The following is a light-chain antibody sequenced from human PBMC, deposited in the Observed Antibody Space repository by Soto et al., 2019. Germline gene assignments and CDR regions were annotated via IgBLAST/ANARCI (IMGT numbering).Light chain of an antibody. J-gene: IGKJ5*01. CDR2: GAS. Sequence: ELVLTQSPATLSLSPGERVTLSCRASQSINNKVAWYQQKPGQAPRLLIYGASTRATGISARFSGSGSGTEFTLTISSLQSEDFAVYYCQQYNNWPPITFGQGTRLEIK. CDR1: QSINNK. V-gene: IGKV3-15*01. CDR3: QQYNNWPPIT.